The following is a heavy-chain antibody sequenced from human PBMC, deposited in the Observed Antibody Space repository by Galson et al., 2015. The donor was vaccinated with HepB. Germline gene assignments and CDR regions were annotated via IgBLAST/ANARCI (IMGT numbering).Heavy chain of an antibody. J-gene: IGHJ4*02. V-gene: IGHV1-18*01. Sequence: SVKVSCKASGYTFTSYGISWVRQAPGQGLEWMGWISAYNGNTNYAQKFQGRVTLTTDTSTRTAYMELRSLRSDDTAVYYCARESEFQWDKTMPPDYWGQGTLVIVSP. CDR3: ARESEFQWDKTMPPDY. CDR1: GYTFTSYG. CDR2: ISAYNGNT. D-gene: IGHD1-26*01.